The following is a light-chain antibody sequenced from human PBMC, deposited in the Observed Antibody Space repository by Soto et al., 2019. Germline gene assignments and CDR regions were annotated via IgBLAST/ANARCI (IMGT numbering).Light chain of an antibody. J-gene: IGKJ1*01. Sequence: DIHLTQSPATLSASVGDRVTITCRASQSVSRRLAWYQQKVGKAPYLLIYEASTLQSGVPSRFSGSGSETEFTLTIRSLQPDDFAAYYCQQYNGDSTFGQGTKVDIK. CDR3: QQYNGDST. V-gene: IGKV1-5*01. CDR1: QSVSRR. CDR2: EAS.